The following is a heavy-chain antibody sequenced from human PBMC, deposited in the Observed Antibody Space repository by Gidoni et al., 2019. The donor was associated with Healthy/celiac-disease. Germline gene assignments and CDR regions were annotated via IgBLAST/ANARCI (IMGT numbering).Heavy chain of an antibody. CDR1: GFTFSSYA. V-gene: IGHV3-30*04. CDR2: ISYDGSNK. J-gene: IGHJ6*02. Sequence: QVQLVESGGGVVQPGRSRRLSCAASGFTFSSYAMHWVRQAPGKGLEWVAVISYDGSNKYYADSVKGRFTISRDNSKNTLYLQMNSLRAEDTAVYYCARAFYGDPWYGMDVWAKGPRSPSP. CDR3: ARAFYGDPWYGMDV. D-gene: IGHD4-17*01.